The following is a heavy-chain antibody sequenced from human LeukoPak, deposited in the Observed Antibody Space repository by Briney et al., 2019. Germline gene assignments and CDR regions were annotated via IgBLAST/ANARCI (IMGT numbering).Heavy chain of an antibody. Sequence: PGRSLRLSCAASGFTFSSYGMHWVRQAPGKGLEWVAVIWYDGSNKYYADSVKGRFTISRDNSKNTLYLQMNSLRAEDTAVYYCARSRLHYYDSSGLDYWGQGTLVTVSS. CDR1: GFTFSSYG. CDR2: IWYDGSNK. D-gene: IGHD3-22*01. CDR3: ARSRLHYYDSSGLDY. V-gene: IGHV3-33*01. J-gene: IGHJ4*02.